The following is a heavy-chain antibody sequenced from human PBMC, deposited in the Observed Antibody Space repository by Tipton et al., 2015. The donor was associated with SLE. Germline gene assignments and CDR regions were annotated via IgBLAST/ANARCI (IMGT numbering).Heavy chain of an antibody. J-gene: IGHJ4*02. D-gene: IGHD3-22*01. CDR3: AAYYYDTSGVFDF. Sequence: LRLSCTVSGGSISSGSYYWSWIRQPAGKGLEWIGYIYSSGSTNYNPSLKSRVTISVDTSKNQFSLKLNSVTAADTALYYCAAYYYDTSGVFDFWGQGTLVTVSS. V-gene: IGHV4-61*10. CDR2: IYSSGST. CDR1: GGSISSGSYY.